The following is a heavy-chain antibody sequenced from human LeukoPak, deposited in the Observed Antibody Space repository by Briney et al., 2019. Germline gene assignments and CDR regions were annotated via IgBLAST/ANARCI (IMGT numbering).Heavy chain of an antibody. CDR1: GFIFSTYG. V-gene: IGHV3-30*18. D-gene: IGHD5-24*01. CDR2: ISYEGGNK. CDR3: AKDRHRGGYDPDGMDV. Sequence: GGSLRLSCVASGFIFSTYGMNWVRQAPGKGLEWVAVISYEGGNKDYSDSVKGRFTISRDNSKSTLYLQLNSLRADDTAVYYCAKDRHRGGYDPDGMDVWGQGTTVTVSS. J-gene: IGHJ6*02.